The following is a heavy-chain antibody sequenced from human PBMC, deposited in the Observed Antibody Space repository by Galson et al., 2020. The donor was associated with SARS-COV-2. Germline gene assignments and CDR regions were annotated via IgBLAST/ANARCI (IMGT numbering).Heavy chain of an antibody. J-gene: IGHJ6*02. D-gene: IGHD2-15*01. Sequence: SQASETLSLTCAVYGGSFSDYFWKWIRQSPGKGLEWIGEISHSGNTNYNPSLKSRVTISVDTSRNQFSLSLTSVTAADTAVYYCARRGPRIASALGRRRNYYYYGMDVWGQGTTVTVSS. CDR2: ISHSGNT. CDR1: GGSFSDYF. CDR3: ARRGPRIASALGRRRNYYYYGMDV. V-gene: IGHV4-34*01.